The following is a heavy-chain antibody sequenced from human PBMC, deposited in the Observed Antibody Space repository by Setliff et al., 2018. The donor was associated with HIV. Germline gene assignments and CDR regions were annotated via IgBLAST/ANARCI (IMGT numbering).Heavy chain of an antibody. J-gene: IGHJ4*02. D-gene: IGHD6-6*01. CDR3: ARTASLRLDY. V-gene: IGHV2-26*01. CDR1: GFSLTNTRMG. Sequence: SGPTLVNPTETLTLTCTVSGFSLTNTRMGVSWIRQPPGKALEWLAHLFSNDEKSYRTPLKTRLTISKDTFKSQVVLTMTNMDPVDTAVHYCARTASLRLDYWGQGALVTVSS. CDR2: LFSNDEK.